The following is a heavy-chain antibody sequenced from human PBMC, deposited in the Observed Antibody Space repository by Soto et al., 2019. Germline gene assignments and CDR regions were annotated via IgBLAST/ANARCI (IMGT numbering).Heavy chain of an antibody. V-gene: IGHV3-23*01. D-gene: IGHD5-12*01. CDR3: AKVSRVNIVATTDY. CDR2: ISGSGGST. Sequence: QPGGSLRLSCAASGFTFSSYAMSWVRQAPGKGLEWVSAISGSGGSTYYADSVKGRFTISRDNSKNTLYLQMNSLRAEDTAVYYCAKVSRVNIVATTDYWGQGTLVTVSS. J-gene: IGHJ4*02. CDR1: GFTFSSYA.